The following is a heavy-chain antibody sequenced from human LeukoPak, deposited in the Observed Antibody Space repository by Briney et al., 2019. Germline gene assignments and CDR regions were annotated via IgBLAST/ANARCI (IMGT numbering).Heavy chain of an antibody. CDR2: INEDGTIQ. CDR1: GFSISDYW. Sequence: PGGSLRLSCAASGFSISDYWMNWVRLVPGKGLEWVANINEDGTIQDYVASVRGRFTISRNNVKNSLYLQMNSLGAEDTAVYYCASRESSMARSHWGHGTLVTVSS. V-gene: IGHV3-7*01. CDR3: ASRESSMARSH. D-gene: IGHD3-10*01. J-gene: IGHJ4*01.